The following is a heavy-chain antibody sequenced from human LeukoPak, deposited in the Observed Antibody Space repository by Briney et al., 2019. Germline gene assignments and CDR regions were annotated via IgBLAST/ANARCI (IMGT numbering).Heavy chain of an antibody. D-gene: IGHD3-22*01. Sequence: SETLSLTCTVSGGSISSYYWSWIRQPPGKGLEWIGNIYYSGSTYYNPSLKSRVTISVDTSKNQFSLKVRSVTAADTAVYYCARERDYYDSSGSPSYWGQGTLVTVSS. V-gene: IGHV4-59*12. J-gene: IGHJ4*02. CDR1: GGSISSYY. CDR2: IYYSGST. CDR3: ARERDYYDSSGSPSY.